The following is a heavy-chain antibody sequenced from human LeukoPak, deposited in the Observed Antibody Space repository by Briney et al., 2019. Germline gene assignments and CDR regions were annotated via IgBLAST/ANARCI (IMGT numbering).Heavy chain of an antibody. CDR1: GFTFSSYG. CDR2: ISYDGSNK. Sequence: PGRSLRLSCAASGFTFSSYGMHWVRQAPGKGLEWVAVISYDGSNKYYADSVKGRFTISRDNSKNTLYLQMNSLRAEDTAVYYCARVGPYPWGQGTLVTVSS. CDR3: ARVGPYP. J-gene: IGHJ5*02. V-gene: IGHV3-30*03.